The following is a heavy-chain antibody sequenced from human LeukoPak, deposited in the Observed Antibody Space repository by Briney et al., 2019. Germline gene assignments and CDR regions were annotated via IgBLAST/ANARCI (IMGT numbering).Heavy chain of an antibody. D-gene: IGHD6-6*01. J-gene: IGHJ4*02. V-gene: IGHV4-61*01. CDR1: GGSISSSSYY. CDR2: IYYSGST. Sequence: SETLSLTCTVSGGSISSSSYYWSWIRQPPGKGLEWSGYIYYSGSTNYNPSLKSRVTISVDTSKNQFSLKLSSVTAADTAVYYCARGPPIAARRAHFDYWGQGTLVTVSS. CDR3: ARGPPIAARRAHFDY.